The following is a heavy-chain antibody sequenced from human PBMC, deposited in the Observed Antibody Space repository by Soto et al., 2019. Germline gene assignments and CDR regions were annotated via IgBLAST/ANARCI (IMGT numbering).Heavy chain of an antibody. J-gene: IGHJ5*02. CDR3: AKDPNYDFWSGYSGSGWFDP. Sequence: TGGSLRLSCAASGFTFSSYSMNWVRQTPGKGLEWVSSISGSSSNMYYADSVKGRFTISRDNAKNSLHLQMNSLRAEDTAVYYCAKDPNYDFWSGYSGSGWFDPWGQGTLVTVPQ. V-gene: IGHV3-21*01. CDR1: GFTFSSYS. CDR2: ISGSSSNM. D-gene: IGHD3-3*01.